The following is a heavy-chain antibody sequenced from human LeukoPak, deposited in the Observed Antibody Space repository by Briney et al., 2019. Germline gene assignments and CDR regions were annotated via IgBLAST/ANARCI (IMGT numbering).Heavy chain of an antibody. Sequence: PGGSLRLSCAASGFTFSSYSMNWVRQAPGKGLEWVSYISSSSTSIYYADSLKGRFTISRDNAKNSLYLQMNSLRAEDTAVYYCARGENSGRGAFWGQGTMVTVSS. CDR3: ARGENSGRGAF. D-gene: IGHD1-26*01. V-gene: IGHV3-48*01. J-gene: IGHJ3*01. CDR2: ISSSSTSI. CDR1: GFTFSSYS.